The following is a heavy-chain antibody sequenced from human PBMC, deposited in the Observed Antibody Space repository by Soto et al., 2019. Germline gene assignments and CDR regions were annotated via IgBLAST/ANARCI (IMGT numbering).Heavy chain of an antibody. CDR3: VGSSSGYLGYDY. CDR1: GGSISSGGYS. J-gene: IGHJ4*02. Sequence: QLQLQESGSGLVKPSQTLSLTCAVSGGSISSGGYSWSWIRQPPGKALEWIGYIYHSGSTYYNPPLKSRVTRSLYRSKNQFSVNLSSVTAADTAWYYCVGSSSGYLGYDYWGQGTLVTVSS. D-gene: IGHD6-13*01. V-gene: IGHV4-30-2*01. CDR2: IYHSGST.